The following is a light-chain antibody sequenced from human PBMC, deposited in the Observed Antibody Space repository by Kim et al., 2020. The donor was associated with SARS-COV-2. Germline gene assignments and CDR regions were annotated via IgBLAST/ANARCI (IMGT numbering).Light chain of an antibody. CDR1: QSISSW. J-gene: IGKJ1*01. CDR3: QQYNSSPWR. Sequence: DIQMTQSPSTLSASVGDRVTITCRASQSISSWLAWYQQKPGKAPKLLIYKASSLESGVPSRFSGSGSGTEFTLTISSLQPDDFASYYCQQYNSSPWRFGQGTKVDSK. CDR2: KAS. V-gene: IGKV1-5*03.